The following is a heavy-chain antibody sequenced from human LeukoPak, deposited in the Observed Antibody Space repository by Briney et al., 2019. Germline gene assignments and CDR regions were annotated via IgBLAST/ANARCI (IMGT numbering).Heavy chain of an antibody. CDR3: AKSPNIVGAIYFDY. CDR1: GFTFSSYW. V-gene: IGHV3-23*01. CDR2: ISGSGGST. Sequence: GGSLRLSCAASGFTFSSYWMSWVRQAPGKGLEWVSAISGSGGSTYYADSVKGRFTISRDNSKNTLYLQMNSLRAEDTAVYYCAKSPNIVGAIYFDYWGQGTLVTVSS. J-gene: IGHJ4*02. D-gene: IGHD1-26*01.